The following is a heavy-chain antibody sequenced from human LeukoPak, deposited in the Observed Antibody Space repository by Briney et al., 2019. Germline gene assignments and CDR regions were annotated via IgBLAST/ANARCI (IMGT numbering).Heavy chain of an antibody. D-gene: IGHD2-15*01. CDR3: AGMLRSPPAEKYTSKNQFSLKLSSVTAADTAVYYCAKVGYCDAGPCYFDS. CDR2: IYYNGCT. V-gene: IGHV4-31*03. Sequence: TSETLSLTCTVSGASLNNEGYFWSWIRQHPGKGLEWIGYIYYNGCTSYSPSLKSRVTISVDTSKNQFSLKLSSVTAADTAVYYCAGMLRSPPAEKYTSKNQFSLKLSSVTAADTAVYYCAKVGYCDAGPCYFDSWGQGTLVTVSS. J-gene: IGHJ4*02. CDR1: GASLNNEGYF.